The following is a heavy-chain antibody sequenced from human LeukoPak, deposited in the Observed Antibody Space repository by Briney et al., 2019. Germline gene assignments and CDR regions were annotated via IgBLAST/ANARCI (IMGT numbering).Heavy chain of an antibody. V-gene: IGHV4-59*08. D-gene: IGHD6-13*01. Sequence: SETLSLTCTVSGGSISSYYWSWIRQPPGKGLEWIGYIYYSGSTNYNPSLKSRVTISVDTSKNQFSLKLSSVTAAGTAVYYCARLPSSSWYSAFDIWGQGTMVTVSS. J-gene: IGHJ3*02. CDR3: ARLPSSSWYSAFDI. CDR2: IYYSGST. CDR1: GGSISSYY.